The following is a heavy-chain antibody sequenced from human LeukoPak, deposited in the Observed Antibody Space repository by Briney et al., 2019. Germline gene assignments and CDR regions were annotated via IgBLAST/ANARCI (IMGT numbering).Heavy chain of an antibody. V-gene: IGHV4-30-4*07. CDR1: GGSISSGGYS. D-gene: IGHD5-18*01. Sequence: PSQTLSLTCAVSGGSISSGGYSWSWIRQPPGKGLEWIGYIYYSGSTYYNPSLKSRVTISVDTSKNQFSLKLSSVTAADTAVYYCARDPGYSYGYGDAFDIWGQGTTVTVSS. CDR2: IYYSGST. J-gene: IGHJ3*02. CDR3: ARDPGYSYGYGDAFDI.